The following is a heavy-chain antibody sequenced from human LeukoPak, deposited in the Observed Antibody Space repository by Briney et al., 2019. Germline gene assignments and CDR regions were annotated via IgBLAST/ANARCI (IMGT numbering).Heavy chain of an antibody. Sequence: PGGSLRLSCAVSGVTFSGFWMSWSRQAPGKGLEWVASINSDGSEGYYADVVKGRFTISRDNAKNSLYLQINSLRAEDTAVYYCARDLHGESCTTPNCSWGQGTLVTVSS. CDR1: GVTFSGFW. CDR3: ARDLHGESCTTPNCS. D-gene: IGHD3-10*01. J-gene: IGHJ4*02. CDR2: INSDGSEG. V-gene: IGHV3-7*03.